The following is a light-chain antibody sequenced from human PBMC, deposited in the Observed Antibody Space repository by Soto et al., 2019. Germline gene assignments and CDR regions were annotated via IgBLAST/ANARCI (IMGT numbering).Light chain of an antibody. J-gene: IGLJ1*01. Sequence: QSVLAQPASVSGSPGQSITISCTGTSSDVGAYNYVSWYQQLPGKAPKLMIYDVSNRPSGVSNRFSGSKSGKTASLAISAFQAEDETDYYCFSYTTSSTYVFGTGTKVTVL. CDR3: FSYTTSSTYV. CDR1: SSDVGAYNY. CDR2: DVS. V-gene: IGLV2-14*03.